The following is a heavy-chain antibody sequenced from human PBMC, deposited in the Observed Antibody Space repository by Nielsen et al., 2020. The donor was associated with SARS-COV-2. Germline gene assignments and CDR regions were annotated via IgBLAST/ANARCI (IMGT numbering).Heavy chain of an antibody. CDR2: IKQDGSEK. CDR1: GFTFSSYW. Sequence: GESLKISCAASGFTFSSYWMSWVRQAPGKGLEWVANIKQDGSEKYYVDSVKGRFTISRDNAKNSLYLQMNSLRAEDTAVYYCAAKIVVAYFDYWGQGTLVTVSS. D-gene: IGHD3-22*01. J-gene: IGHJ4*02. V-gene: IGHV3-7*01. CDR3: AAKIVVAYFDY.